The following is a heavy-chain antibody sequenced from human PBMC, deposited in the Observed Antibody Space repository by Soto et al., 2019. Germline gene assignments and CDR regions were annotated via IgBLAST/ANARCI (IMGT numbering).Heavy chain of an antibody. J-gene: IGHJ5*02. CDR1: GGSISSYY. V-gene: IGHV4-59*08. CDR2: IYYSGST. D-gene: IGHD3-10*01. Sequence: SETLSLTCTVSGGSISSYYWSWIRQPPGKGLEWIGYIYYSGSTNYNPSLKSRVTISVDTSKNQFSLKLSSVTAADTAVYYCARRLVRGVNWFDPWGQGTLVTVSS. CDR3: ARRLVRGVNWFDP.